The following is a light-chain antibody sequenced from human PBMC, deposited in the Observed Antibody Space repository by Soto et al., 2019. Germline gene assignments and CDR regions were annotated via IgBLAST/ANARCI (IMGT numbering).Light chain of an antibody. J-gene: IGLJ1*01. Sequence: QSARSQPASVSWSPGHSIAISCTGTSSDVGLYDYVSWYQQHPGKAPQLMIYAVSNRPSGVSNRFSASKSGNTASLFISGLQAEDEADYYCSSYTSDSYYVFGSGTKVTVL. V-gene: IGLV2-14*01. CDR3: SSYTSDSYYV. CDR1: SSDVGLYDY. CDR2: AVS.